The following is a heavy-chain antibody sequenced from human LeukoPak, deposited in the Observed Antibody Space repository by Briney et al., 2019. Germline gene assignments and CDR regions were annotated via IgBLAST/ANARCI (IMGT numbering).Heavy chain of an antibody. J-gene: IGHJ6*02. V-gene: IGHV3-7*03. D-gene: IGHD3-10*02. CDR3: ARDVRLRSMDV. CDR1: GFTFSSYW. Sequence: GGSLRLSCAASGFTFSSYWMNWARQAPGKGLEWVASINHNGNVNYYVDSVKGRFTISRDNAKISLYLQMNSLRAEDTAIYYCARDVRLRSMDVWGQGTTVTASS. CDR2: INHNGNVN.